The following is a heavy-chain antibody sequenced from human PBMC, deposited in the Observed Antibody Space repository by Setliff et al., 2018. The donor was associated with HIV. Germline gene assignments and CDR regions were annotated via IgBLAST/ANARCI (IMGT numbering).Heavy chain of an antibody. J-gene: IGHJ6*03. CDR2: ISGSGDST. CDR3: AKQYSMYYYYYMDV. D-gene: IGHD6-6*01. Sequence: GGSLRLSCAASGFTFSSYAMSWVRQAPGKGLEWVSGISGSGDSTYYADSVKGRFTISRDNSKNTLYLQMNSLRAEDTAVYYCAKQYSMYYYYYMDVWGEGTTVTVSS. CDR1: GFTFSSYA. V-gene: IGHV3-23*01.